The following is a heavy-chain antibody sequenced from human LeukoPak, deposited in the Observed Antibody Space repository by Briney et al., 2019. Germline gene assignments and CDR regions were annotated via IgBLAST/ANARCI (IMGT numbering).Heavy chain of an antibody. CDR2: IYDSGST. V-gene: IGHV4-30-4*01. D-gene: IGHD2-15*01. CDR3: ARDCSGGSCYGAFDI. Sequence: SETLSLTCTVSGASIGSGDYYWSWIRQPPGKGLEWIVYIYDSGSTYYNPSLKSRITISVDTSENRFSLKLSSVTATDTAVYYCARDCSGGSCYGAFDIWGQGTMVTVSS. CDR1: GASIGSGDYY. J-gene: IGHJ3*02.